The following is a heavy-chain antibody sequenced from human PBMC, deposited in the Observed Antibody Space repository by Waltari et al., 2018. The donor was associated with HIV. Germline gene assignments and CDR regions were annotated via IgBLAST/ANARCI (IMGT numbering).Heavy chain of an antibody. Sequence: QVLLQESGPGRVKPSQTLSLTCTVSSGYITSGSYFWPWIRQPAGKGLEWIGRVYTSGNTNYNPSLNNRVTISVDTSRNQFSLRLSSMAAADTAVYYCARALDYYESGSFPWWFFDLWGRGSLVTVSS. CDR2: VYTSGNT. V-gene: IGHV4-61*02. D-gene: IGHD3-10*01. J-gene: IGHJ2*01. CDR1: SGYITSGSYF. CDR3: ARALDYYESGSFPWWFFDL.